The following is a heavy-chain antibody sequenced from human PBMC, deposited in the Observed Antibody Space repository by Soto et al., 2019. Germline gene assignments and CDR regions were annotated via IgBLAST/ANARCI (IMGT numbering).Heavy chain of an antibody. CDR3: ARDRRGDFWSGYYYYYYGMDV. Sequence: SEPLSPTCTVSGGSIRSYYWSWIRQPPGKGLEGIGYIYYSGSTNYNPSLKSRVTISVDTSKNQFSLKLSSVTAADTAVYYCARDRRGDFWSGYYYYYYGMDVWGQGTTVTVSS. J-gene: IGHJ6*02. V-gene: IGHV4-59*01. CDR2: IYYSGST. CDR1: GGSIRSYY. D-gene: IGHD3-3*01.